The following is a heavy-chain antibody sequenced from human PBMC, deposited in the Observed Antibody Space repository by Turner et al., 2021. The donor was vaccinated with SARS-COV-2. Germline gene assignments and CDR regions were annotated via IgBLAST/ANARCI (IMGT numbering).Heavy chain of an antibody. D-gene: IGHD2-21*02. Sequence: QVQLVQSGAEVKKPGASVKVSCKVSGYTLIELSMHWVRQAPGKGLEWMGGFDPEDGETIYAQKFQGRVTMTEDTSKDTAYMELSSLRSEDTAVYYCATGYAYCGGDCSIHYWGQGTLVTVSS. V-gene: IGHV1-24*01. CDR3: ATGYAYCGGDCSIHY. CDR2: FDPEDGET. J-gene: IGHJ4*02. CDR1: GYTLIELS.